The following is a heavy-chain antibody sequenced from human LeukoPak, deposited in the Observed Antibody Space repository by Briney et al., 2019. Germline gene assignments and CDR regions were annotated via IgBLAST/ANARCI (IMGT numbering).Heavy chain of an antibody. Sequence: GGSLRLSCAASGFTFSSYGMHWVRQAPGKGLEWVAVISYDGSKKYYADSVKGRFTISRDNSKNTLYLQMNSLRAEDTAVYYCAKARSAYYYGSGTTTPWGYYGMDVWGQGTTVTVSS. D-gene: IGHD3-10*01. CDR3: AKARSAYYYGSGTTTPWGYYGMDV. CDR2: ISYDGSKK. V-gene: IGHV3-30*18. J-gene: IGHJ6*02. CDR1: GFTFSSYG.